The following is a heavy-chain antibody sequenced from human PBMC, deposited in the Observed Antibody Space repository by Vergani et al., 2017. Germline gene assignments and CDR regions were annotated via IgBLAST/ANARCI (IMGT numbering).Heavy chain of an antibody. J-gene: IGHJ6*03. Sequence: QVQLVQSGAEVKKPGSSVKVSCKASGGTFSSYAISWVRQAPGQGLEWMGGIIPILGTANYAQKFQGRVTITADESTSTAYMELSSLRSEDTAVYYCAGDMVRLGIGEYYYYYMDVWGKGTTVTVSS. CDR1: GGTFSSYA. CDR2: IIPILGTA. CDR3: AGDMVRLGIGEYYYYYMDV. V-gene: IGHV1-69*01. D-gene: IGHD7-27*01.